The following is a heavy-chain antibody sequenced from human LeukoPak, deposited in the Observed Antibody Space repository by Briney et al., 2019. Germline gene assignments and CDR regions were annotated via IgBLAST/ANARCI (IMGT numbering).Heavy chain of an antibody. CDR1: GFTFDDYA. V-gene: IGHV3-9*01. Sequence: GRSLRLSCAASGFTFDDYAMHWVRQAPGKGLEWVSGISWNSGNIEYADSVKGRFTISRDNAKKSLFLQMSSLRAEDTALYYCAKDPYYSSSSPFFDYWGQGTLVTVSS. D-gene: IGHD6-6*01. J-gene: IGHJ4*02. CDR2: ISWNSGNI. CDR3: AKDPYYSSSSPFFDY.